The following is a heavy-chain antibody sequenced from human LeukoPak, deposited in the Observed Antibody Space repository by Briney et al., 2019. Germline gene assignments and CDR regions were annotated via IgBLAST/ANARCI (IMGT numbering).Heavy chain of an antibody. CDR1: GYTCTSYD. Sequence: VASVKVSCKASGYTCTSYDINWVRQATGQGLEWMGWMNPNSGNTGYAQKFQGRVTITRNTSISTAYMELSSLRSEGTAVYYCASIPDGGYYDSSIRGKGILVSVSS. CDR2: MNPNSGNT. CDR3: ASIPDGGYYDSSI. J-gene: IGHJ1*01. D-gene: IGHD3-22*01. V-gene: IGHV1-8*03.